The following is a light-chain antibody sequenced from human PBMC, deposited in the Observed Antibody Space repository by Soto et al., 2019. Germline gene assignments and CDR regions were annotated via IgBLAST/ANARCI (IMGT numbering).Light chain of an antibody. Sequence: QSVLTQPASVSGYPGQSITISCTGTSSDVGGYNYVSWYQQHPVKAPKLMIYDVSNRPSGVSTRFSGSKSGNTASLTVSGLQAEDEADYYCSSYTSTSTVVFGGGIKVTVL. CDR3: SSYTSTSTVV. J-gene: IGLJ2*01. CDR2: DVS. V-gene: IGLV2-14*01. CDR1: SSDVGGYNY.